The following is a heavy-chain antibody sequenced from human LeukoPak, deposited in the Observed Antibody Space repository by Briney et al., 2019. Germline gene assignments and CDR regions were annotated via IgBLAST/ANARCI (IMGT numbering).Heavy chain of an antibody. J-gene: IGHJ5*02. Sequence: SETLFLTCTVSGGSISSYYWSWIRQPPGKGLEWIGYIYTSGSTNYNPSLKSRVTISVDTSKNQFSLKLSSVTAADTAVYYCARHRIVGATGLFDPWGQGTLVTVSS. D-gene: IGHD1-26*01. V-gene: IGHV4-4*09. CDR2: IYTSGST. CDR1: GGSISSYY. CDR3: ARHRIVGATGLFDP.